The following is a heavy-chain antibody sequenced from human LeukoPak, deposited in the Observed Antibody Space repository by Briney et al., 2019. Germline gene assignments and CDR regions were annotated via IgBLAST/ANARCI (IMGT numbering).Heavy chain of an antibody. CDR1: GFTFSSYG. Sequence: GRSLRLSCEASGFTFSSYGMSWVRQAPGKGLEWVSVIGGGGATTYYADSVKGRFTISRDNSKNTLDLQMNSLRAEDTAVYYCAKGWSQFDYWGQGTPVTVSS. J-gene: IGHJ4*02. CDR3: AKGWSQFDY. V-gene: IGHV3-23*01. CDR2: IGGGGATT. D-gene: IGHD2-8*01.